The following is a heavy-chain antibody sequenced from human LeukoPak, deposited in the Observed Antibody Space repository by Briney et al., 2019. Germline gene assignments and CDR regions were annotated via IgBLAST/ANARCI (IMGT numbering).Heavy chain of an antibody. V-gene: IGHV3-23*01. J-gene: IGHJ4*02. D-gene: IGHD3-10*01. CDR2: ISGSGGST. CDR1: GFTFSSYA. CDR3: AKDHLGITMVRGVPDY. Sequence: PGGSLRLSCAASGFTFSSYAMSWVRQAPGKGLEWVSAISGSGGSTYYADSVKGRFTISGDNSKNTLYLQMNSLRAEDTAVYYCAKDHLGITMVRGVPDYWGQGTLVTVSS.